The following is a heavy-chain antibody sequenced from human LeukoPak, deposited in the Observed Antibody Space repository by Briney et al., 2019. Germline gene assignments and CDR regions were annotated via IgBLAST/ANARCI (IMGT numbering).Heavy chain of an antibody. CDR2: IGTRSNPI. CDR1: GFSFSDFY. J-gene: IGHJ4*02. CDR3: SREARGSGRAFDY. V-gene: IGHV3-11*01. D-gene: IGHD1-26*01. Sequence: PGGSLRLSCAASGFSFSDFYMSWIRQAPGMGLEGISYIGTRSNPIYYADSVKGRFTISRDDAKNSLYLQMNSLRGEDTAVYFCSREARGSGRAFDYWGQGILVTVSS.